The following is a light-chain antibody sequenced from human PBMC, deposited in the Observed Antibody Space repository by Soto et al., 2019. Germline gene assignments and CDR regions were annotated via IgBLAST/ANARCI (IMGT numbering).Light chain of an antibody. CDR1: QSISTK. J-gene: IGKJ4*01. CDR3: QEYNSWQSIT. V-gene: IGKV3-15*01. CDR2: GAS. Sequence: EIVMTQSPATLSVSPGERATLSCRASQSISTKLAWYQQKPGQAPRLLIYGASTRATGIPARFSGSGSGAEFTLTISSLQSEDFAAYYCQEYNSWQSITFGGGTKVEIK.